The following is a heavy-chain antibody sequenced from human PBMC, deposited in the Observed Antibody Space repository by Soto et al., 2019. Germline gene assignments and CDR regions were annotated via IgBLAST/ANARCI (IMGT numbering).Heavy chain of an antibody. CDR3: ARSNDDYVWQGFDY. D-gene: IGHD3-16*01. V-gene: IGHV1-69*01. CDR2: IIPIFGTA. Sequence: QVQLVQSGAEVKKPGSSVTVSCKASGGTFSSYAISWVRQAPGQGLEWMGGIIPIFGTANYAQKFQGRVTITADESTSTDYMELSSLRSEDTAVYYCARSNDDYVWQGFDYWGQGTLVTVSS. J-gene: IGHJ4*02. CDR1: GGTFSSYA.